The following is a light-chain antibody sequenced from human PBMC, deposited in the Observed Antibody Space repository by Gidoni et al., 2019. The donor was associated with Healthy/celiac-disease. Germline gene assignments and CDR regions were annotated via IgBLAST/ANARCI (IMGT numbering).Light chain of an antibody. V-gene: IGKV1-39*01. CDR3: QQSYSTPPLT. Sequence: DLQMTPSTSSLSASVGDRVTINCRASQSMSSYLNWYQQKPGKAPKLLLYAASSLQSGVPPRFSGSGSGTDFTLIIISLQPEDFATDYCQQSYSTPPLTFGGGTKVEIK. CDR1: QSMSSY. CDR2: AAS. J-gene: IGKJ4*01.